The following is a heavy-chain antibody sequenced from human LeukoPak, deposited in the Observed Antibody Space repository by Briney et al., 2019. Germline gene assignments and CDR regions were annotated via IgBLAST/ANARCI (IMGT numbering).Heavy chain of an antibody. V-gene: IGHV2-5*02. CDR3: AHRRSTAAGANTFDY. D-gene: IGHD6-25*01. CDR1: GFSIGTTGEC. Sequence: QSGPTLVKPTQTLMLTCTFSGFSIGTTGECVGWMRQPPGKALEWLGVIYWDDDQRYSPSLKNRLTITKDTSKNQVVLRMTNMDPVDTATYFCAHRRSTAAGANTFDYWGPGILVPVPS. J-gene: IGHJ4*02. CDR2: IYWDDDQ.